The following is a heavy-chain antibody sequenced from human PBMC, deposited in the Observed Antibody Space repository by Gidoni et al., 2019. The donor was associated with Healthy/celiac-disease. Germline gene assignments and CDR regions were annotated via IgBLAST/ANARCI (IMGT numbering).Heavy chain of an antibody. CDR2: IYYSGSP. D-gene: IGHD1-26*01. Sequence: QLQLQESGPGLVEPSETLSLTCTVSACSISSSSSYWGWIRQPPGKGLEWIGSIYYSGSPYYNPSLKSRVTISVDTSKNQFSLKLSSVTAADTAVYYCARSPRELLPFDYWGQGTLVTVSS. CDR1: ACSISSSSSY. CDR3: ARSPRELLPFDY. V-gene: IGHV4-39*01. J-gene: IGHJ4*02.